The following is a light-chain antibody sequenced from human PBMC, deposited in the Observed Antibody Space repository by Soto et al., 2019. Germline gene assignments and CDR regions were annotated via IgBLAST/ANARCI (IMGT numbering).Light chain of an antibody. CDR2: GVS. Sequence: QSALTQPASVSGSPGQSITISCTGTSSDVGGYNHVSWYQHPPGRAPKLILFGVSDRPSGVSHRFSGSKSGNTASLTISGLQAEDKADYYCCSYTSLSSVVFGGGTKVTVL. J-gene: IGLJ2*01. CDR3: CSYTSLSSVV. CDR1: SSDVGGYNH. V-gene: IGLV2-14*01.